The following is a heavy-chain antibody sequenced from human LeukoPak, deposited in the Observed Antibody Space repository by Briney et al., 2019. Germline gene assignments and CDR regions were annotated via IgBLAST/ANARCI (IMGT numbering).Heavy chain of an antibody. CDR1: RFTFSSYS. D-gene: IGHD2-2*01. CDR2: ISSSSSTI. J-gene: IGHJ4*02. V-gene: IGHV3-48*04. CDR3: ARKKGCSSSSCYVFDY. Sequence: GGSLRLSCAASRFTFSSYSMNWVRQAPGKGLEWVSSISSSSSTIYYADSVKGRFTISRDNAKNSLYLQMNSLRAEDTAVYYCARKKGCSSSSCYVFDYWGQGTLVTVSS.